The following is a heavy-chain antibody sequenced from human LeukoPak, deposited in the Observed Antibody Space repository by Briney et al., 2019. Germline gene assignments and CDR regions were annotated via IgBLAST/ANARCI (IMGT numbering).Heavy chain of an antibody. Sequence: GGSLRLSCAASGFPFTSGFTFSDYYMSWIRQAPGKGLEWVSYISSTSTYTNYADSVKGRFTISRDNANNSVYLQMNSLRADATAIYYCARGGTGAFDYWGQGTLVTVSS. V-gene: IGHV3-11*06. CDR3: ARGGTGAFDY. CDR2: ISSTSTYT. CDR1: GFPFTSGFTFSDYY. D-gene: IGHD2-8*02. J-gene: IGHJ4*02.